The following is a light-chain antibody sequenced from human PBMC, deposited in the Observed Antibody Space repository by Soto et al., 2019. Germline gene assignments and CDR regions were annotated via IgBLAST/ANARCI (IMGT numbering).Light chain of an antibody. CDR3: QQYGGSPRVT. CDR2: GAS. V-gene: IGKV3-20*01. CDR1: QSVSSNY. J-gene: IGKJ4*01. Sequence: EIVLTQYPGTLSLSPGERATLSCRASQSVSSNYLAWYQQKPGQAPRLLIYGASSRATGIPDRFIGSGSGTDFTLTINRLEPEDFAVYYCQQYGGSPRVTFGGGTKVEIK.